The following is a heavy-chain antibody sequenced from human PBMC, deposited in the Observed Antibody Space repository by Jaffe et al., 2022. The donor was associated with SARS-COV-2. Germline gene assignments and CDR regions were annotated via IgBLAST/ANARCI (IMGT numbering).Heavy chain of an antibody. CDR2: ISYDGSNK. CDR3: ARDLGGAVAGTPCLGY. V-gene: IGHV3-30-3*01. J-gene: IGHJ4*02. Sequence: QVQLVESGGGVVQPGRSLRLSCAASGFTFSSYAMHWVRQAPGKGLEWVAVISYDGSNKYYADSVKGRFTISRDNSKNTLYLQMNSLRAEDTAVYYCARDLGGAVAGTPCLGYWGQGTLVTVSS. CDR1: GFTFSSYA. D-gene: IGHD6-19*01.